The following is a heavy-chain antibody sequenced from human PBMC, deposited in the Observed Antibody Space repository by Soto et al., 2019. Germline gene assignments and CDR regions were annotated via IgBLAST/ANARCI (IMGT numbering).Heavy chain of an antibody. D-gene: IGHD3-3*01. V-gene: IGHV3-43*01. CDR1: GFRFDDYN. CDR3: ARETLSFGSALDV. Sequence: GGSLRLSCAASGFRFDDYNMHWVRQAPGKGLEWVSLITWNGGNTYYADSVKGRFTISRDGTTQSEFLQMTSLKREDTGLYYCARETLSFGSALDVWGQGTTVTVSS. J-gene: IGHJ6*02. CDR2: ITWNGGNT.